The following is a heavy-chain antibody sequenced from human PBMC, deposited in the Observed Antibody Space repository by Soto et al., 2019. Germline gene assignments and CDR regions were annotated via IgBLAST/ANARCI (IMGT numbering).Heavy chain of an antibody. J-gene: IGHJ4*02. CDR3: ARGAGTNDPFDY. CDR1: GGSISSGGYY. Sequence: TLSLTCTVSGGSISSGGYYWSWIRQHPGKGLEWIGYIYYSGSTYYNPSLKSRVTISVDTSKNQFSLKLSSVTAADTAVYYCARGAGTNDPFDYWGQGTLVTVSS. D-gene: IGHD1-7*01. CDR2: IYYSGST. V-gene: IGHV4-31*03.